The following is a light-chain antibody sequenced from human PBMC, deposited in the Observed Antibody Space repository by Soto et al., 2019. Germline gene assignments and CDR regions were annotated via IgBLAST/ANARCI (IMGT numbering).Light chain of an antibody. J-gene: IGKJ5*01. Sequence: IVMTQSPLSLPVTPGEPASISCRSSQSLLYSNGYNYLDWYLQRPGQSPQLLIYLGSNRAPGVPDRFSGRGSGTDFTLKISRVEAEDVGDYYCMQGLQDLTFGQGTRLEIQ. V-gene: IGKV2-28*01. CDR1: QSLLYSNGYNY. CDR3: MQGLQDLT. CDR2: LGS.